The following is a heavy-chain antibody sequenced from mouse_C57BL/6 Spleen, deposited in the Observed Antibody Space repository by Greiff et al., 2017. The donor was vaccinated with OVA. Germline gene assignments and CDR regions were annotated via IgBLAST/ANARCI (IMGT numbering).Heavy chain of an antibody. Sequence: EVQGVESGGGLVQPKGSLKLSCAASGFSFNTYAMNWVRQAPGKGLEWVARIRSKSNNYATYYADSVKDRFTISRDDSESMLYLQMNNLKTEDTAMYYCVRHKGTGYAMDYWGQGTSVTVSS. CDR2: IRSKSNNYAT. J-gene: IGHJ4*01. CDR1: GFSFNTYA. CDR3: VRHKGTGYAMDY. V-gene: IGHV10-1*01. D-gene: IGHD4-1*01.